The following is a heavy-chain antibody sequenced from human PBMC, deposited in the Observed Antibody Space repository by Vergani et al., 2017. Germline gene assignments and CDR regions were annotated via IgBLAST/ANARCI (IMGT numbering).Heavy chain of an antibody. CDR2: IWYDGSKE. CDR3: ARSGYCAHGVCYMTYYYYMDV. V-gene: IGHV3-33*01. CDR1: GFTLSSHA. D-gene: IGHD2-8*01. J-gene: IGHJ6*03. Sequence: QVQLEESGGGVVQPGRCLRLSCAGSGFTLSSHAMHWVRQAPGKGLEWVAFIWYDGSKEYYADSVKGRFTISRDNSKNTLYLQMNNLRAADTAVYYCARSGYCAHGVCYMTYYYYMDVWGKGTAVTVSS.